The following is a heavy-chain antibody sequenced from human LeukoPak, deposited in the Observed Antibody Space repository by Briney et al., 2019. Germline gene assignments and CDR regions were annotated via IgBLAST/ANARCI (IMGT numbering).Heavy chain of an antibody. J-gene: IGHJ4*02. CDR1: GYTFTSYD. CDR3: ARAHIVVVPAAIGY. Sequence: ASVKVSCKASGYTFTSYDINWVRQATGQGLEWMGWINPNSGGTNYAQKFQGRVTMTRDTSISTAYMELSRLRSDDTAVYYCARAHIVVVPAAIGYWGQGTLVTVSS. D-gene: IGHD2-2*01. CDR2: INPNSGGT. V-gene: IGHV1-2*02.